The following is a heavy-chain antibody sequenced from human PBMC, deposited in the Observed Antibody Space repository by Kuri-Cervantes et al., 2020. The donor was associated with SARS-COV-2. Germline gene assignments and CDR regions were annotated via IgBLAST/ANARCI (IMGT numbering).Heavy chain of an antibody. V-gene: IGHV6-1*01. CDR2: TYYRSKWYN. CDR3: ARLGSPRSGYHPASFDI. D-gene: IGHD3-22*01. J-gene: IGHJ3*02. CDR1: GDSVSSNSAA. Sequence: LRLSCAISGDSVSSNSAAWNWIRQPPSRGLEWLGRTYYRSKWYNDYAISVKSRITINPDTSKNQFSLKLSSVTAADTAMYYCARLGSPRSGYHPASFDIWGQGTMVTVSS.